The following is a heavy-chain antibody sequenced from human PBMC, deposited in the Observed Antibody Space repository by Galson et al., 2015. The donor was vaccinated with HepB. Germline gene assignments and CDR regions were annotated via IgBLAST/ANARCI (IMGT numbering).Heavy chain of an antibody. D-gene: IGHD4-17*01. J-gene: IGHJ5*02. Sequence: SVKVSCKASGYKFTNYGINWVRQAPGQGLEWMGWINSYIGNTDYAQKFQGRVTMTTDTSTSTAYMELRSLTSADTAVYYCARDHTVTTRKWSDPWGQGTLVTVSS. CDR1: GYKFTNYG. CDR3: ARDHTVTTRKWSDP. CDR2: INSYIGNT. V-gene: IGHV1-18*01.